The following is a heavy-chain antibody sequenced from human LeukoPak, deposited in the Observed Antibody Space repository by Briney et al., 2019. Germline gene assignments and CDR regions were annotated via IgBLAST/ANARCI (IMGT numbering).Heavy chain of an antibody. CDR2: IIPIFGTA. V-gene: IGHV1-69*05. CDR1: GGTFSSYA. CDR3: ARDKRVTTDYYYGMDV. J-gene: IGHJ6*02. Sequence: GASVKVSCKASGGTFSSYAISWVRQAPGQGLEWMGGIIPIFGTANYAQKFQRRVTITTDESTSTAYMELSSLRSEDTAVYYCARDKRVTTDYYYGMDVWGQGTTVTVSS. D-gene: IGHD4-17*01.